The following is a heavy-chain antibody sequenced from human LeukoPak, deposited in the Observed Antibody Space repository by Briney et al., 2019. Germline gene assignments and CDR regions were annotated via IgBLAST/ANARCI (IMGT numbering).Heavy chain of an antibody. J-gene: IGHJ5*02. CDR1: GFTFGDYA. CDR2: TSGTGNSA. D-gene: IGHD3-10*01. Sequence: GGSLRLSCSASGFTFGDYAMTWGRQAPGKGLEWVSTTSGTGNSAYYADSVKGRFTISRDNAKKTMYLEMNSLRAEDTAFYFCAKDGPLLWFGPTDAWGQGILVTVSS. V-gene: IGHV3-23*01. CDR3: AKDGPLLWFGPTDA.